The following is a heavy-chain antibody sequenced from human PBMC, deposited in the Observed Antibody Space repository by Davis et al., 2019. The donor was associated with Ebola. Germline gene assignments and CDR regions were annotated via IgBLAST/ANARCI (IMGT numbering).Heavy chain of an antibody. Sequence: GESLKISCAASGFTFSFYGMHWVRQAPGKGLEWVAFIRRDGSNKYYADSVKGRFTISRDNSKNTLYLQMNSLRAEDTALYYCAKGSYYYDSSGYYNYYYYYGMDVWGQGTTVTVSS. CDR1: GFTFSFYG. D-gene: IGHD3-22*01. V-gene: IGHV3-30*02. CDR3: AKGSYYYDSSGYYNYYYYYGMDV. J-gene: IGHJ6*02. CDR2: IRRDGSNK.